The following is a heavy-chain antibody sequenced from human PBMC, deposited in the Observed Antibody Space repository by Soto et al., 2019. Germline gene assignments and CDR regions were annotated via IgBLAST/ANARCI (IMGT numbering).Heavy chain of an antibody. CDR3: ARHRSSVSLYHYGMDV. J-gene: IGHJ6*02. D-gene: IGHD3-10*01. V-gene: IGHV3-30-3*01. Sequence: PGGSLRLSCAASGFTFSSYPMHWVRQAPGKGLEWVAVISFGGVEKFYADSVRGRFTISRDNSNNTLYLQINALRPEDTAVYFCARHRSSVSLYHYGMDVWGQGTTVTVSS. CDR1: GFTFSSYP. CDR2: ISFGGVEK.